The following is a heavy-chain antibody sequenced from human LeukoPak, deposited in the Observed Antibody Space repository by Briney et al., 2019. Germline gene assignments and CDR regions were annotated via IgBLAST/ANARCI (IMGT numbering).Heavy chain of an antibody. D-gene: IGHD3-3*01. J-gene: IGHJ4*02. CDR3: ARQEYYDFWSGYPDY. CDR1: GFTFSSYW. V-gene: IGHV3-7*01. CDR2: IKQDGSEK. Sequence: PGGSLRLSCAASGFTFSSYWMSWVRQAPGKGLEWVANIKQDGSEKYYVDSVKGRFTISRDNAKNSLYLQMNSLRAEDTAVYYCARQEYYDFWSGYPDYWGQGTLVTVSS.